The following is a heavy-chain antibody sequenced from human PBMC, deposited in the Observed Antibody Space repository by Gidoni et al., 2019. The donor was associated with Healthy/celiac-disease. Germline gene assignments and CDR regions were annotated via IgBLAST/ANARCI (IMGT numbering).Heavy chain of an antibody. CDR3: ARVKAPEYYYYGMDV. V-gene: IGHV3-21*01. CDR1: GFTFSSYS. CDR2: ISSSSSYI. J-gene: IGHJ6*02. Sequence: EVQLVESGGGLVKPGGSLRLSCAASGFTFSSYSMNWVRQAPGKGLEWVSSISSSSSYIYYADSVKGRFTISRDNAKNSLYLQMNSLRAEDTAVYYCARVKAPEYYYYGMDVWGQGTTVTVSS.